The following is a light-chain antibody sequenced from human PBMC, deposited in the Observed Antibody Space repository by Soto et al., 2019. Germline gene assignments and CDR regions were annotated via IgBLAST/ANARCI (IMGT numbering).Light chain of an antibody. J-gene: IGKJ4*01. Sequence: EIVLTQSPGTLSLSPGERATLSCRASQSVSSGYLAWYQQQPGQAPRLLIYGASSRATGIPDRFSGSGSGKDFTLTISRRETGDCAVYYCQQYGSSLPLTFGGGTKVEIK. V-gene: IGKV3-20*01. CDR1: QSVSSGY. CDR2: GAS. CDR3: QQYGSSLPLT.